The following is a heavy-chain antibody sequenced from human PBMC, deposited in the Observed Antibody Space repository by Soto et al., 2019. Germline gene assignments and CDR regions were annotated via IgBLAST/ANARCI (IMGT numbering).Heavy chain of an antibody. J-gene: IGHJ5*02. CDR2: IIPILGIA. CDR3: ERAGDGFDP. V-gene: IGHV1-69*02. CDR1: GGTFSSYT. Sequence: QVQLVQSGAEVKKPGSSVKVSCKASGGTFSSYTISWVRQAPGQGLEWMGRIIPILGIANYAQKFQGRVTITAERTTSTAHMGRCRLRTGETAVYYCERAGDGFDPWGKGTLVTVPS.